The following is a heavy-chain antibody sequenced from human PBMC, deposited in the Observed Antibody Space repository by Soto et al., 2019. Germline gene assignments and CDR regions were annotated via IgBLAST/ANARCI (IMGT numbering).Heavy chain of an antibody. J-gene: IGHJ4*02. Sequence: QITLKESGPTLVKPTQTLTLTCTFSGFSLSSTRVAVGWIRQPPGKALEWLALIYWDDDKRYSPFLKSRLTITKDTSKNQFVLTMTNMDPVDTATYYFAHSVVAGLGYYFDYWGQGTLVTVSS. D-gene: IGHD6-19*01. CDR1: GFSLSSTRVA. V-gene: IGHV2-5*02. CDR3: AHSVVAGLGYYFDY. CDR2: IYWDDDK.